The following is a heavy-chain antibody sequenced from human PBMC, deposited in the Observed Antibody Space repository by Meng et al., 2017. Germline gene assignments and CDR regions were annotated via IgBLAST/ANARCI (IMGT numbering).Heavy chain of an antibody. J-gene: IGHJ3*02. CDR2: IWYDGSNK. CDR3: AREIGAYCGGDCYFRLPPRAEHDAFDI. V-gene: IGHV3-33*01. D-gene: IGHD2-21*02. Sequence: GESLKISCAASGFTFSSYGMHWVRQAPGKGLEWVAVIWYDGSNKYYADSVKGRFTISRDNSKNTMYLQMNSLRAEDTAVYYCAREIGAYCGGDCYFRLPPRAEHDAFDIWGQGTMVTVSS. CDR1: GFTFSSYG.